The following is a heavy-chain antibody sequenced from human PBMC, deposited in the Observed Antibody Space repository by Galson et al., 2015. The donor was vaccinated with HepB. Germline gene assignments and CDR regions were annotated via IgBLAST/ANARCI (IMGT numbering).Heavy chain of an antibody. CDR1: GFPLGSSGMS. V-gene: IGHV2-70*11. J-gene: IGHJ4*02. D-gene: IGHD4-11*01. Sequence: PALVKPTQTLTLTCAFSGFPLGSSGMSVSWIRQSPGKALEWLARIDWDGDTWYTASLKTRLTISKDTSEIQVVLTMTNVDPVDTGTYFCARSHTTTPVTTFFDFWGQGLLVTVTS. CDR3: ARSHTTTPVTTFFDF. CDR2: IDWDGDT.